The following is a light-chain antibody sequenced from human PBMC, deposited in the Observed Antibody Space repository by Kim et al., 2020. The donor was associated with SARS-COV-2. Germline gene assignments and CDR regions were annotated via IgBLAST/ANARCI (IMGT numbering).Light chain of an antibody. V-gene: IGLV1-44*01. J-gene: IGLJ3*02. CDR1: RSNIGSNV. CDR3: AAWDDSLNGSV. Sequence: QSVLTQPPSASGIPGQRVTISCSGSRSNIGSNVVNWYQQLPGTAPKLLIYSNDYRPSGVPDRFSGSKSGTSASLDISGLQSEDEADYYCAAWDDSLNGSVFGGGTQLTVL. CDR2: SND.